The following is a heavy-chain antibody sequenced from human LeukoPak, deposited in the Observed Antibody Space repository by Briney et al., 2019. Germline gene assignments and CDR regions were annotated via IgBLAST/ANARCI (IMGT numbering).Heavy chain of an antibody. D-gene: IGHD4-23*01. J-gene: IGHJ4*02. CDR1: GFTFSNFW. CDR2: INPDGSGK. CDR3: SRDSSTVVTHIDY. Sequence: GGSLRLSCAASGFTFSNFWMTWVRQAPGKGLEWVGTINPDGSGKYYMDSVRGRFTISRDNAKNSLYLQMDSLGAEDSALYYCSRDSSTVVTHIDYWGQGTLVTVSS. V-gene: IGHV3-7*03.